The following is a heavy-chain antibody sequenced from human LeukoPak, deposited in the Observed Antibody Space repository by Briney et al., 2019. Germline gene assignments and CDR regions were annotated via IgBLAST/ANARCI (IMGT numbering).Heavy chain of an antibody. Sequence: SGTLSLTCAVSGGSISSSNWWSWVRQPPGKGLEWIGEIYHSGSTNYNPSLKSRVTISVDKSKNQFSLKLSSVTAADTAVYYCARDLVKGTTVVTKNYWYFDLWGRGTLVTVSS. CDR2: IYHSGST. CDR3: ARDLVKGTTVVTKNYWYFDL. CDR1: GGSISSSNW. J-gene: IGHJ2*01. V-gene: IGHV4-4*02. D-gene: IGHD4-23*01.